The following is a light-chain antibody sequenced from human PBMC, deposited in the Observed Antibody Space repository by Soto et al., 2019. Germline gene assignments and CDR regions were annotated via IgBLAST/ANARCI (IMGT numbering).Light chain of an antibody. Sequence: QSVLTQPPSVSAAPGQKVTISCSGSNSNIGTDNISWYQQVPGTAPKLLIYDNNKRPSGIPDRFSGSKSGTSATLSITGLQTGDEADYYCEAWDTILSEGVFGTGTKAPS. J-gene: IGLJ1*01. CDR2: DNN. CDR1: NSNIGTDN. CDR3: EAWDTILSEGV. V-gene: IGLV1-51*01.